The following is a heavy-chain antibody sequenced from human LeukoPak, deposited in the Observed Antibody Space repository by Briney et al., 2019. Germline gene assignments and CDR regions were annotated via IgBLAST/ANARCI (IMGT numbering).Heavy chain of an antibody. D-gene: IGHD3-22*01. CDR3: ARAGDSSGYCDS. V-gene: IGHV4-34*01. CDR1: GGSFSGYY. Sequence: SETLSLTCAVYGGSFSGYYWSWIRQPPGKGPEWIGEINHSGSTNYSPSLKSRVTISVDTSKNQFSLKLSSVTAADTAVYYCARAGDSSGYCDSWGQGTLVTVSS. J-gene: IGHJ4*02. CDR2: INHSGST.